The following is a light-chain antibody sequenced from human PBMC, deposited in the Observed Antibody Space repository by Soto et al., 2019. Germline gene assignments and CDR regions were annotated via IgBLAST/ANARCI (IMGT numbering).Light chain of an antibody. CDR3: SSFSSTSTLYV. V-gene: IGLV2-11*01. J-gene: IGLJ1*01. CDR2: DVN. Sequence: QSALTQPRSVSGSPGQSVTISCTGTSSDVGTYNYVSWYQQHPGKAPKLMIYDVNKRPSGVPDRFSGSKSGNTASLTISGLQAEDEADYYCSSFSSTSTLYVFGTGTKVTVL. CDR1: SSDVGTYNY.